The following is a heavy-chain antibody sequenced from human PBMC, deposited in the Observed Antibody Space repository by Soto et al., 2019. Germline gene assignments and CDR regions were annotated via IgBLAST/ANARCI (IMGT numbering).Heavy chain of an antibody. D-gene: IGHD6-13*01. CDR3: ARGYSSSSPYYYGMDV. J-gene: IGHJ6*02. Sequence: GGSLRLSCAASGFTFSSYAMSWVRQAPGKGLEWVSAISGSGGSTYYADSVKGRFTISRDNSKNTLYLQMNSLRAEDTAVYYCARGYSSSSPYYYGMDVWGQGTTVTVSS. CDR2: ISGSGGST. V-gene: IGHV3-23*01. CDR1: GFTFSSYA.